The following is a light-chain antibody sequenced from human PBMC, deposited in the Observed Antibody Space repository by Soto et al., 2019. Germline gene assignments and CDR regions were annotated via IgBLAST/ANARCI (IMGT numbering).Light chain of an antibody. CDR2: EVS. J-gene: IGLJ2*01. Sequence: QSALTQPASVSGSPGQSITISCTGTSSDVGGYNYVSWYQQHPGKAPKLIIYEVSKRPSGVSNRFSGSKSGNTASLTISGLQAEDEADYYCNSYTRRSTLVFGGGTKVTVL. CDR3: NSYTRRSTLV. CDR1: SSDVGGYNY. V-gene: IGLV2-14*01.